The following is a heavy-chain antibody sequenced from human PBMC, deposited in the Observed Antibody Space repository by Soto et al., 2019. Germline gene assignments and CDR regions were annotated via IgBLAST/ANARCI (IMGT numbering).Heavy chain of an antibody. CDR1: GFTFSSYA. V-gene: IGHV3-30-3*01. Sequence: HPGGSLRLSCAASGFTFSSYAMHWVRQAPGKGLEWVAVISYDGSNKYYADSVKGRFTISRDNSKNTLYLQMNSLRAEDTAVYYCDCSSTSCMDVWGQGTTVTVSS. CDR2: ISYDGSNK. D-gene: IGHD2-2*01. J-gene: IGHJ6*02. CDR3: DCSSTSCMDV.